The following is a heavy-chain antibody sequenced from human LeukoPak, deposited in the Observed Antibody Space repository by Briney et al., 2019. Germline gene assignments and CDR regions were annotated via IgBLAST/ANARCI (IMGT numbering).Heavy chain of an antibody. CDR3: AKDITRYGGNAVGY. D-gene: IGHD4-23*01. CDR1: GFTFSYYG. CDR2: ISYDGSDK. Sequence: PGGSLRLSCAASGFTFSYYGIHWVRQAPGKGLEWVAVISYDGSDKYYADSVKGRFTISRDNSKNTLYLQMNSLRAEDTAVYYCAKDITRYGGNAVGYWGQGTLVTVSS. J-gene: IGHJ4*02. V-gene: IGHV3-30*18.